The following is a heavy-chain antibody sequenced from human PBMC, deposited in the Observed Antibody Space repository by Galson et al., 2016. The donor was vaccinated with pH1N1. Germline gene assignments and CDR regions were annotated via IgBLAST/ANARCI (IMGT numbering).Heavy chain of an antibody. J-gene: IGHJ6*02. CDR1: GISLTTDGMR. V-gene: IGHV2-70*04. Sequence: PALVKPTQTLTLACSVSGISLTTDGMRVTWIRQSPGKALEWLARSDYDDAKHYSTSLRTRLSISRDTSKNQVALTMTNMDPVDTATYCCARTRNYNSGLDVWGPGTTVTVSS. CDR3: ARTRNYNSGLDV. CDR2: SDYDDAK.